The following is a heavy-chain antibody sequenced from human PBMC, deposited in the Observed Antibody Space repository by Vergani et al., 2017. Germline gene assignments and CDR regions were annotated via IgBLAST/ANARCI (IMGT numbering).Heavy chain of an antibody. D-gene: IGHD2-15*01. CDR2: ISSSGSTI. CDR1: GFTFSDYY. Sequence: VQLVESGGGLVPPGRSLRLSCAASGFTFSDYYMSWIRQAPGKGLEWVSYISSSGSTIYYANSVKGRFTISRDNAKNSLYLQMNSMRAEDTAVYYCARDTLGYCSGGRCSGYYDYGMDVWGQGTTVTVSS. CDR3: ARDTLGYCSGGRCSGYYDYGMDV. V-gene: IGHV3-11*04. J-gene: IGHJ6*02.